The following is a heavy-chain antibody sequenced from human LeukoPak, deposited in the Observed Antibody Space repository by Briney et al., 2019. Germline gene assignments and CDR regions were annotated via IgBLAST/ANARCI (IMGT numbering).Heavy chain of an antibody. CDR2: IRADGGEK. D-gene: IGHD2-15*01. CDR1: AFTFSNYW. Sequence: GGSLRLSCAPSAFTFSNYWMNWVRQAPGEGLEWVAIIRADGGEKHYVDSVRGRFTVSRDNAKNSLYLQMISLRAEDTAVYYCATSDSGPENWGQGTLVTASS. J-gene: IGHJ4*02. V-gene: IGHV3-7*01. CDR3: ATSDSGPEN.